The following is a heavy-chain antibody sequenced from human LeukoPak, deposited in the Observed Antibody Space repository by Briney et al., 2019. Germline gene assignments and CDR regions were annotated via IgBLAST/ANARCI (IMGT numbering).Heavy chain of an antibody. CDR2: IYYSGST. V-gene: IGHV4-39*07. J-gene: IGHJ4*02. CDR1: GGSISSSSYY. CDR3: ARMGIKIVGATREY. Sequence: KPSETLSLTCTVSGGSISSSSYYWGWIRQPPGKGLEWIGSIYYSGSTYYNPSLKSRVTISVDTSKNQFSLKLSSVTAADTAVYYCARMGIKIVGATREYWGQGTLVTVSS. D-gene: IGHD1-26*01.